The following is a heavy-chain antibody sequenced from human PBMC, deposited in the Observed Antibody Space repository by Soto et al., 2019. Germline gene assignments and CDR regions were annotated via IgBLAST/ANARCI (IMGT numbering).Heavy chain of an antibody. J-gene: IGHJ6*02. D-gene: IGHD6-13*01. V-gene: IGHV1-18*04. CDR1: GYTFTSYG. CDR2: ISAYNGNT. CDR3: ARVQRLDGNSIRYGMDV. Sequence: QVQLVQSGAEVKKPGASVKVSCKASGYTFTSYGISWVRQAPGQGLEWMGWISAYNGNTNYAQKLQGRVTMTTDTSTSTAYMELRSLRADDTAVYYCARVQRLDGNSIRYGMDVWGQGTTVTVSS.